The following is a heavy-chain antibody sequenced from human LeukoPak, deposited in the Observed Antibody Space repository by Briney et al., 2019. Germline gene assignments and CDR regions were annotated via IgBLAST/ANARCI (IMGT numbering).Heavy chain of an antibody. CDR3: ARGLVVVPAAIVYYYYYGMDV. J-gene: IGHJ6*02. Sequence: SETLSLTCAVYGGSFSGYYWSWIRQPPGKGLEWIGEINHSGSTNYNPFLKSRVTISVDTSKNQFSLKLSSVTAADTAVYYCARGLVVVPAAIVYYYYYGMDVWGQGTTVTVSS. CDR1: GGSFSGYY. D-gene: IGHD2-2*01. CDR2: INHSGST. V-gene: IGHV4-34*01.